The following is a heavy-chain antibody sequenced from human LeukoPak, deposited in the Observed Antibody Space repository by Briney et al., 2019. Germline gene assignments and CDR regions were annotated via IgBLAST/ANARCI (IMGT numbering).Heavy chain of an antibody. D-gene: IGHD3-10*01. J-gene: IGHJ6*04. CDR2: IYHSGST. CDR3: AREDMVRGVIIYYYGMDV. V-gene: IGHV4-38-2*02. CDR1: GHSISSGYY. Sequence: SQTLSLTCAVSGHSISSGYYWGWIRQPPGKGLEWIGSIYHSGSTYYNPSLKSRVTISVDTSKNQFSLKLSSVTAADTAVYYCAREDMVRGVIIYYYGMDVWGKGTTVTVSS.